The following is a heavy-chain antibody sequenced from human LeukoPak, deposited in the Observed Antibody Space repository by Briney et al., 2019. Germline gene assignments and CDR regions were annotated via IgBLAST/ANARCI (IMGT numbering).Heavy chain of an antibody. CDR3: ARLRLGSRAADLPLSMVRGRRGDDAFDI. J-gene: IGHJ3*02. D-gene: IGHD3-10*01. Sequence: ASVKVSRKASGYTFTTSGINWVRQAPGQGLEWMGCINGYNGNTNNAQKFQGRVTMTTDTSTSTAYMELRSLRSDDTAVYYCARLRLGSRAADLPLSMVRGRRGDDAFDIWGQGTMVTVSS. V-gene: IGHV1-18*04. CDR2: INGYNGNT. CDR1: GYTFTTSG.